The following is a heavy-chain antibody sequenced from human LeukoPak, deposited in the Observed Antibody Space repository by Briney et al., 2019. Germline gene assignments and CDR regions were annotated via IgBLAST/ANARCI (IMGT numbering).Heavy chain of an antibody. CDR1: GFTFNTFN. CDR3: ARGHYDVLAASYKWTPDY. CDR2: ITSGGDYI. D-gene: IGHD3-9*01. V-gene: IGHV3-21*01. Sequence: GGSLRLSCAASGFTFNTFNMNWVRQAPGKGLEWVTSITSGGDYIYYADSVKGRFTTSRDNAKNSLSLQLNSLRVEDTAVYYCARGHYDVLAASYKWTPDYWGQGTLVTVSS. J-gene: IGHJ4*02.